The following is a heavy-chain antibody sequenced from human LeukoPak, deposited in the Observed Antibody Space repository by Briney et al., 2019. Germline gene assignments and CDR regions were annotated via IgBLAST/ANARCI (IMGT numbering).Heavy chain of an antibody. Sequence: SETLSLTCAVYGGSFSGYYWSWIRQPPGKGLEWIGEINHSGSTNYNPSLKSRVTISVDTSKNQFSLKLSSVTAADTAVYYCAKVIPVRYSKGPYYFDYWGQGTLVTVSS. CDR2: INHSGST. V-gene: IGHV4-34*01. CDR1: GGSFSGYY. J-gene: IGHJ4*02. CDR3: AKVIPVRYSKGPYYFDY. D-gene: IGHD2-15*01.